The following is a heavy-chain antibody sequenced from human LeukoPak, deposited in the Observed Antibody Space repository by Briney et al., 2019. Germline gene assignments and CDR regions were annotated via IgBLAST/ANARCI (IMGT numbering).Heavy chain of an antibody. CDR3: ARSGGYYDY. CDR1: GFTYSRYE. J-gene: IGHJ4*02. CDR2: ISTSGSTI. V-gene: IGHV3-48*03. D-gene: IGHD4-23*01. Sequence: GGSLTRYSAASGFTYSRYEMNWVRHPQWKGLERISYISTSGSTIYYADSVKGRFTVSRDNAKNSLYLQMNSLRAEDTAVYYCARSGGYYDYWGQGTLVSVSS.